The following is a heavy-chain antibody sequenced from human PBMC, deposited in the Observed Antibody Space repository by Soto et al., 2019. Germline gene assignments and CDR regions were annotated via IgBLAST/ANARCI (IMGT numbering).Heavy chain of an antibody. V-gene: IGHV5-51*01. J-gene: IGHJ4*02. D-gene: IGHD6-19*01. CDR1: GYSFVNYW. CDR3: ARRMRGSTGSHFDY. Sequence: GESLKISCKGSGYSFVNYWIGWVRQMPGKGLEWMGIIHPGDSNVKYSPSFQGQVTISADKSISTAYLQWSSLKASDTAMYYCARRMRGSTGSHFDYWGQGTVVTVSS. CDR2: IHPGDSNV.